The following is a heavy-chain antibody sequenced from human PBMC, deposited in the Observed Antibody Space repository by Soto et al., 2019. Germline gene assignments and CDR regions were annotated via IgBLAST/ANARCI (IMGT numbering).Heavy chain of an antibody. D-gene: IGHD3-22*01. CDR2: ININGGNT. V-gene: IGHV3-64D*06. CDR1: GLTFSGYA. Sequence: PGGSLRPSFSVLGLTFSGYAMHWVRQSPGKGLEYVAAININGGNTYSADSVRGRFTISRANSKTTVYLQMSSLRAEDTAVIFFVRYSSTQVLPFAGSGYSFDIWGQGTMVTVPS. CDR3: VRYSSTQVLPFAGSGYSFDI. J-gene: IGHJ3*02.